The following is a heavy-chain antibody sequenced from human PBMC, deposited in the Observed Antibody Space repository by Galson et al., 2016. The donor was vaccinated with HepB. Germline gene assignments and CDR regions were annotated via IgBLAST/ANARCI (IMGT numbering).Heavy chain of an antibody. J-gene: IGHJ6*02. CDR3: ARENRGHYYGMDV. CDR1: GFTFSNYA. D-gene: IGHD3-10*01. Sequence: SLRLSCAASGFTFSNYAMHWVRQAPGKGLEWVSGISGSGGTTFYADSVKGRFTISRDNPKNTLYLQMNSLRPEDTAVYYCARENRGHYYGMDVWGQGTTVTVSS. V-gene: IGHV3-23*01. CDR2: ISGSGGTT.